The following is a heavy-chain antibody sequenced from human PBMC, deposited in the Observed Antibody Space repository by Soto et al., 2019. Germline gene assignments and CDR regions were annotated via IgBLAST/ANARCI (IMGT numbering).Heavy chain of an antibody. D-gene: IGHD2-21*01. J-gene: IGHJ6*03. Sequence: QVQLVQSGAEVRKPGSSVKVSCEASGGSFISYIFTWVRQAPGQGLEWMGRSIPIQGRADYALKFQDRVTITADGSTQTVYMELISLRPEDTALYYCAKSLVFVDHAYMDVWGKGTTVTVSS. CDR2: SIPIQGRA. CDR3: AKSLVFVDHAYMDV. CDR1: GGSFISYI. V-gene: IGHV1-69*02.